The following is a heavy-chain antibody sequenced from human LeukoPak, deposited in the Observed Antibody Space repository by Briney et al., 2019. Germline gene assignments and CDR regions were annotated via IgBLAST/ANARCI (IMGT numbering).Heavy chain of an antibody. Sequence: PSETLSLTCTVSGGSISSYYWSWIRQPAGKGLEWIGRIYTSGSTNYNPSLKSRVTMSVDTSKNQFSLKLGSVTAADTAVYYCARGVEGYCSSTSCYYYYGMDVWGQGTTVTVSS. V-gene: IGHV4-4*07. D-gene: IGHD2-2*01. J-gene: IGHJ6*02. CDR2: IYTSGST. CDR3: ARGVEGYCSSTSCYYYYGMDV. CDR1: GGSISSYY.